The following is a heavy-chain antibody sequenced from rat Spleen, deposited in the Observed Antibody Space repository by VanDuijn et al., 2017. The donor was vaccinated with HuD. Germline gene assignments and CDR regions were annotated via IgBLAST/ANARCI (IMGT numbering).Heavy chain of an antibody. D-gene: IGHD1-6*01. CDR1: GFTFSDYY. CDR2: ISSSGGDT. J-gene: IGHJ3*01. V-gene: IGHV5-25*01. CDR3: ARHALMYITDPFAY. Sequence: EVQLVESDGGLVQPGRSLKLSCAASGFTFSDYYMAWVRQAPTKGLEWVATISSSGGDTYYRDSVKGRFTISRDNAKSTLFLQMDSLRSEDTATYYCARHALMYITDPFAYWGQGTLVTVSS.